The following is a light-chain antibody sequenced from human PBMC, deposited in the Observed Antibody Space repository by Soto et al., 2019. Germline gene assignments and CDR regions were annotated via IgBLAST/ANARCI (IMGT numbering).Light chain of an antibody. CDR3: QQRSSWTELT. Sequence: EIVLTQSPATLSLSPGERATLSCRASQSVSSYLAWYQQKPGQAPRLLIYEASNRATDIPARFSGSGSGTDFTLTISSLEPEDFAIYYCQQRSSWTELTFGGGTKVEIK. J-gene: IGKJ4*01. V-gene: IGKV3-11*01. CDR1: QSVSSY. CDR2: EAS.